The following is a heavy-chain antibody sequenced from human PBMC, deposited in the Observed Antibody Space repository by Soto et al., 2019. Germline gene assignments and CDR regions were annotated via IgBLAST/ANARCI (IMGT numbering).Heavy chain of an antibody. CDR1: GGTFSSYA. V-gene: IGHV1-69*01. CDR3: ASAQNWGVRPYNWFDP. J-gene: IGHJ5*02. Sequence: QVQLVQSGAEVKKPGSSVKVSCKASGGTFSSYAISWVRQAPGQRLEWMGGIIPIFGTANYAQKFQGRVTITADESTSTAYMELSSLRSEDTAVYYCASAQNWGVRPYNWFDPWGQGTLVTVSS. CDR2: IIPIFGTA. D-gene: IGHD7-27*01.